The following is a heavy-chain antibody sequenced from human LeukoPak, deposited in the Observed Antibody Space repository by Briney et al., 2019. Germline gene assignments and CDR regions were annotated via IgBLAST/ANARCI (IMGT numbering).Heavy chain of an antibody. CDR2: MNPNSGNT. Sequence: ASVKVSCKASGYTFTSYDINWVRQATGQGLEWMGWMNPNSGNTGYAQKFQGRVTITADKSTSTAYMELSSLRSEDTAVYYCARDPASSPLREAFWYFDLWGRGTLVTVSS. CDR3: ARDPASSPLREAFWYFDL. V-gene: IGHV1-8*01. J-gene: IGHJ2*01. CDR1: GYTFTSYD. D-gene: IGHD6-6*01.